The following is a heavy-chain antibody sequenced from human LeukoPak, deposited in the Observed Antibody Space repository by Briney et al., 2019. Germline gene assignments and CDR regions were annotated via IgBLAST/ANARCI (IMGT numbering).Heavy chain of an antibody. CDR2: IKQXGSEX. Sequence: PGGSLRLSCAAXGXXXXXXWXXXXXXAXXXXLXXVXXIKQXGSEXYYVDSVKGRXTISRDNAKNSLYLQMNSLTAEDTAVYYCARGLQWLRLPDFDYWGQGSLVTVSS. CDR3: ARGLQWLRLPDFDY. CDR1: GXXXXXXW. V-gene: IGHV3-7*04. J-gene: IGHJ4*02. D-gene: IGHD5-12*01.